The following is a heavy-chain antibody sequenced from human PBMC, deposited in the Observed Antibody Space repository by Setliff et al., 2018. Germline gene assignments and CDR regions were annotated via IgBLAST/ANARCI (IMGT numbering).Heavy chain of an antibody. CDR1: GGSFSTYY. Sequence: SETLSLTCAVYGGSFSTYYWIWIRQPPGKGLEWIGEINHSGSTNYNPSLKSRVTISVDTSKNQFSLKLSSVTAADTAVYYCARSSVRYSTDWGQGTLVTVSS. CDR2: INHSGST. CDR3: ARSSVRYSTD. J-gene: IGHJ4*02. V-gene: IGHV4-34*01. D-gene: IGHD6-13*01.